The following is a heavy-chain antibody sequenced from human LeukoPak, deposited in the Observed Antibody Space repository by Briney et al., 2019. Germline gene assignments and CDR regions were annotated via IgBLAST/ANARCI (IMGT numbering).Heavy chain of an antibody. Sequence: ASVTVSCKTSGYSFTDYYMHWVRQAPGQGLEWMGWINPNSGGSSSAQKFQGRVTMTRDTSITTVYMEVSWLTSDDTAIYYCARADRLHGGPYLIGPWGQGTLVTVSS. J-gene: IGHJ5*02. CDR3: ARADRLHGGPYLIGP. V-gene: IGHV1-2*02. D-gene: IGHD2-21*01. CDR1: GYSFTDYY. CDR2: INPNSGGS.